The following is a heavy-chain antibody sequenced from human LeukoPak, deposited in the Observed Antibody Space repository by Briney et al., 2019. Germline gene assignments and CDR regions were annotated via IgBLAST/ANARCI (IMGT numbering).Heavy chain of an antibody. CDR1: GGSISSHY. CDR2: IYYSGST. D-gene: IGHD6-19*01. Sequence: SETLSLTCTVSGGSISSHYWSWIRQPPGKGLEWIGYIYYSGSTNYNPSLKSRVTISVDTSKNQFSLKLSSVTAADTAVYYCARALRVAVAGTIWFDPWGQGTPVTVSS. V-gene: IGHV4-59*11. J-gene: IGHJ5*02. CDR3: ARALRVAVAGTIWFDP.